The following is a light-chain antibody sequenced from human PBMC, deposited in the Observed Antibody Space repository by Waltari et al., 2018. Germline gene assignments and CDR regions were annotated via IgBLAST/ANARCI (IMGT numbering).Light chain of an antibody. CDR1: QSVGTS. CDR3: QQYATSWT. V-gene: IGKV3-20*01. CDR2: GAS. J-gene: IGKJ1*01. Sequence: EIVLTQSPATLSLSPGERATLSCRASQSVGTSLAWYQHIPGQAPRLLIYGASSRATGIPDRFSGSGSGTDFTLTISRLEPEDFAVYYCQQYATSWTFGQGTKVEIK.